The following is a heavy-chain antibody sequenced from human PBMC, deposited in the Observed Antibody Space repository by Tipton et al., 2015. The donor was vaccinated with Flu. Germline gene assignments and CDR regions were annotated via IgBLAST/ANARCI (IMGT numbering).Heavy chain of an antibody. CDR3: ARDHPPSITVLGEITDYFGMAV. CDR2: ISSTSSFI. CDR1: GFTFTSYT. Sequence: GSLRLSCAASGFTFTSYTMNWVRQAPGKGLEWVSSISSTSSFIFYADSVKGRFTISRDNAKNSVYLQMNSLRAEDTAVYYCARDHPPSITVLGEITDYFGMAVWGQGTTVTVSS. D-gene: IGHD3-3*01. J-gene: IGHJ6*02. V-gene: IGHV3-21*01.